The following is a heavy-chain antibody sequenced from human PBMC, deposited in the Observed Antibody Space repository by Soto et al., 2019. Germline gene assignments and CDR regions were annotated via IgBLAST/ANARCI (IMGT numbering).Heavy chain of an antibody. D-gene: IGHD3-10*01. CDR2: ISGSGGST. V-gene: IGHV3-23*01. CDR3: ARSPSGSYYYFDY. J-gene: IGHJ4*02. Sequence: GGSLRLSCAASGFTFSSYAMSWVRQAPGKGLEWVSAISGSGGSTYYADSVKGRFTISRDNSKNTLYLQMNSLRAEDSAVYYCARSPSGSYYYFDYWGQGTLVTVSS. CDR1: GFTFSSYA.